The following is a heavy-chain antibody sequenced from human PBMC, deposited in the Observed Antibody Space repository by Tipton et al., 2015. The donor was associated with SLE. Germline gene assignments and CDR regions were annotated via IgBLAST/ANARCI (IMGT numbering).Heavy chain of an antibody. Sequence: SLRLSCAASGFTFSSYGMHWVRQAPGKGLEWVAVIWYDGSNKYYADSVKGRFTISRDNSKNTLYLQMNSLSAEDTAVYYCAKDIVATTPIYGMDVWGQGTTVTVSS. D-gene: IGHD5-12*01. CDR1: GFTFSSYG. CDR2: IWYDGSNK. V-gene: IGHV3-30*18. CDR3: AKDIVATTPIYGMDV. J-gene: IGHJ6*02.